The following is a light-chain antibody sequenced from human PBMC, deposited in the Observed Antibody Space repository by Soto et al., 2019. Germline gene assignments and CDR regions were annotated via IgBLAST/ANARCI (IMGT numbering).Light chain of an antibody. CDR2: KAS. CDR1: QSISSW. J-gene: IGKJ2*01. CDR3: QQYRSYPVT. V-gene: IGKV1-5*03. Sequence: DIQMTQSPSTLSASVGDRVTITCRASQSISSWLAGYQQKPGKAPNLLIYKASTLESGVPSRFSGSGSGTEFTLTISSLQPDDFATYYCQQYRSYPVTCGQGTKLEIK.